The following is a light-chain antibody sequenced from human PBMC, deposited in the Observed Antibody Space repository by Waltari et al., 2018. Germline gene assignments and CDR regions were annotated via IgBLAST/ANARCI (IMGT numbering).Light chain of an antibody. V-gene: IGLV2-23*02. CDR3: CSYAGRNIWV. CDR1: SSNVGFYNL. Sequence: QSALTQPASRSGPPGPSITISCHGTSSNVGFYNLFPWYQQHPDKAPKLLVYEVIERPSGVSSRFSGSKSGNTASLTISGLQAEDEADYYCCSYAGRNIWVFGGGTKVTVL. J-gene: IGLJ3*02. CDR2: EVI.